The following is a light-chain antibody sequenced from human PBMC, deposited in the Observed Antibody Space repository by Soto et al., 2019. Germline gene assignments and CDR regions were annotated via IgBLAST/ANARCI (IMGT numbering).Light chain of an antibody. CDR3: ATWDDSLSGHYV. V-gene: IGLV1-47*01. J-gene: IGLJ1*01. CDR1: SSNIGSND. Sequence: QSVLTQPPSASGTPGQRVTMSSSGSSSNIGSNDVYWYQQLPGTAPRLLIYRSNHRPSGVPDRFSGSKSDTSASLAISGLRSEDEADYFCATWDDSLSGHYVFGTGTKVTVL. CDR2: RSN.